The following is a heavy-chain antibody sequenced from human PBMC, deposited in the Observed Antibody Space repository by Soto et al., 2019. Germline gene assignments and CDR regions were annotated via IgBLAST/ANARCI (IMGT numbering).Heavy chain of an antibody. CDR1: GFTFNIYA. Sequence: EVQLLESGGGLVQPGGSLRLSCAASGFTFNIYAMSWVRQAPGKGLEWVSSLSSNGGSTYYADSGRGRFTISRDNSKDTLYVQMNSLKAEDTAIYYCAKNTVHWYFDLWGRGTLVTVSS. CDR2: LSSNGGST. CDR3: AKNTVHWYFDL. D-gene: IGHD4-17*01. J-gene: IGHJ2*01. V-gene: IGHV3-23*01.